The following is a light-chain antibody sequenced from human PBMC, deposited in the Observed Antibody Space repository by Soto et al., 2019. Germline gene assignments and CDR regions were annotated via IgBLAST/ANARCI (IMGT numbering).Light chain of an antibody. V-gene: IGLV2-14*02. Sequence: QSVLTQPASVSGSPGQSITISCTGTSSNVGSYNLVSWFQQLPGKVPKLMIYEGTKRPSGVSDRFSGSKSGNTASLTISGLQAEDEADYYCSSYTGSNIRYVFGTGTKVTVL. CDR2: EGT. CDR1: SSNVGSYNL. J-gene: IGLJ1*01. CDR3: SSYTGSNIRYV.